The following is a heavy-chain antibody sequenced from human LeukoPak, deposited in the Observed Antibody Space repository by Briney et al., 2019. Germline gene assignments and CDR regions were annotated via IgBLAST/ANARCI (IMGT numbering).Heavy chain of an antibody. CDR2: ISSSGSTI. J-gene: IGHJ4*02. Sequence: PGRCLRLFHGSSGFTFHLYYMRCARQAPGRALVCVSYISSSGSTIYYAGSVKGRFTISRDNAKNSLYLQMNSLRAEDTAVYYCANSGQLGPRNFDYWGQGTLVTVSS. D-gene: IGHD1-1*01. V-gene: IGHV3-11*01. CDR3: ANSGQLGPRNFDY. CDR1: GFTFHLYY.